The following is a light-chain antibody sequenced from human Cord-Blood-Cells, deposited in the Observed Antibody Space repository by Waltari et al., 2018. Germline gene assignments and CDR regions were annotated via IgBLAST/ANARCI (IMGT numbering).Light chain of an antibody. CDR3: QQFNSYPLT. CDR1: QGISSA. V-gene: IGKV1-13*02. J-gene: IGKJ4*01. Sequence: AIQLTQSPYSQSESVGDRVTITCRASQGISSALAWYQQKPGKATYVLLYDASSLESGVPASFSGSGSGTDFTLTISSLQPEDFATYYCQQFNSYPLTFGGGTKVEIK. CDR2: DAS.